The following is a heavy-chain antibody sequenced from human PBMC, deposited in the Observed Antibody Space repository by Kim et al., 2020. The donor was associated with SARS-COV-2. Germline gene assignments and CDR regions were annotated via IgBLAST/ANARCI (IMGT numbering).Heavy chain of an antibody. Sequence: GGSLRLSCAASGLTFSSYGMHWVRQAPGKGLEWVAVILYDGSEKYYADSVKGRFTISRDNSKNTLYLQMNSLRAEDTALYYCAKDKGAFGGAPFDYWGQGTLVTVSS. CDR2: ILYDGSEK. CDR1: GLTFSSYG. J-gene: IGHJ4*02. V-gene: IGHV3-30*18. D-gene: IGHD3-16*01. CDR3: AKDKGAFGGAPFDY.